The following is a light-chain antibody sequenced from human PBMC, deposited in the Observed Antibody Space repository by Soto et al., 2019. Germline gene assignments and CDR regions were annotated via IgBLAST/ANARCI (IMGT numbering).Light chain of an antibody. V-gene: IGLV4-60*03. CDR1: SGHSNYI. J-gene: IGLJ3*02. Sequence: QLVLTQSSSASASLGSSVKLTCTLSSGHSNYIIAWHQQQPGKAPRYLMKVEGTGGYNKGSGVPDRFSGSSSGAARYLTIFNLQSEDDADYYCDTCDTNTHWVFGGGTKLTVL. CDR2: VEGTGGY. CDR3: DTCDTNTHWV.